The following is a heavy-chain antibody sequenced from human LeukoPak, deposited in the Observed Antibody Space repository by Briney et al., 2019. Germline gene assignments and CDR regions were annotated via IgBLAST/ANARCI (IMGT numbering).Heavy chain of an antibody. D-gene: IGHD3-22*01. CDR2: IYYSGST. V-gene: IGHV4-59*01. CDR3: ARAPPYYYDSSGSFDY. Sequence: SETLSLTCTVSGGSISSYYWSWIRQPPGKGLEWIGYIYYSGSTNYNPSLKSRVTISVDTSKTQFSLKLSSVTAADTAVYYCARAPPYYYDSSGSFDYWGQGTLVTVSS. J-gene: IGHJ4*02. CDR1: GGSISSYY.